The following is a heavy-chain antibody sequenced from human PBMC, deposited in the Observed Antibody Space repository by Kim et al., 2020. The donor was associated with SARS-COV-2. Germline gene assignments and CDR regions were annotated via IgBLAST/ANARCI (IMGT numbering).Heavy chain of an antibody. CDR3: ATDLTQWMACRYFYGMGV. CDR2: ISYDGTNK. V-gene: IGHV3-30-3*01. CDR1: GFTFRNYA. Sequence: GGSLRHSCAASGFTFRNYAIHWVRQAPGKGPEWVSVISYDGTNKYYADSVKGRFTISRDNSKDTLYLQMNSLRIDDTAVYYCATDLTQWMACRYFYGMGV. D-gene: IGHD6-19*01. J-gene: IGHJ6*01.